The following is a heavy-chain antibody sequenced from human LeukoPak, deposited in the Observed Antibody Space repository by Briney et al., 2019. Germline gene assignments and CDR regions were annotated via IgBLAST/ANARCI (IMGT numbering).Heavy chain of an antibody. V-gene: IGHV3-23*01. CDR1: GFTFSSYS. D-gene: IGHD1-26*01. Sequence: GGSLRLSCAASGFTFSSYSMSGARQAPGKELEWVSTISGSGASTYYADSVKGRFTISRDNSENTLYLQVNSLRAEDTAVYFCAKREPDNYYSYMDVWGKGTTVTVSS. CDR2: ISGSGAST. J-gene: IGHJ6*03. CDR3: AKREPDNYYSYMDV.